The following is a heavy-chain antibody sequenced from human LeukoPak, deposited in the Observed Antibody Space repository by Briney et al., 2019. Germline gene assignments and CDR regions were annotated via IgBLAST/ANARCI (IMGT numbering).Heavy chain of an antibody. V-gene: IGHV3-23*01. CDR2: ISGSGGST. CDR1: GFIFSDYG. CDR3: AKAGSGSYSFAWLNDY. D-gene: IGHD3-10*01. J-gene: IGHJ4*02. Sequence: GGSLRLSCAASGFIFSDYGMSWVRQAPGKGLEWVSAISGSGGSTYYADSVKGRFTISRDNSKNTLYLQMNSLRAEDTAVYYCAKAGSGSYSFAWLNDYWGQGTLVTVSS.